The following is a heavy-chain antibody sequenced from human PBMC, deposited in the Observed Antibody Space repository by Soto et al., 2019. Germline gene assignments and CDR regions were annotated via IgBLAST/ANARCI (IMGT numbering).Heavy chain of an antibody. CDR1: GFSFSNYG. V-gene: IGHV3-23*01. J-gene: IGHJ3*02. CDR2: ITKTGRST. CDR3: TKYADAYNFVLDN. D-gene: IGHD3-3*01. Sequence: EVQLLESGGGLVQPGGSLRLSCATSGFSFSNYGMNWVRQAPGKGLEWVSGITKTGRSTYIADSVSGRVTISRDNLKNIMYLPMNSLRVDDTALYYCTKYADAYNFVLDNWGQGTMFTVTS.